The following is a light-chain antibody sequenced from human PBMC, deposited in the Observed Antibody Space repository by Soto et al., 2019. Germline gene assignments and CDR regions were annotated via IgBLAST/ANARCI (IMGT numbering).Light chain of an antibody. V-gene: IGKV3-15*01. CDR3: QQYSGSPRT. CDR2: GAS. CDR1: QSVSSN. Sequence: EIVMTQSPATLSVSPGERATLSCRASQSVSSNLAWYQQKPGQAPRLLIYGASTRATGIPARFRGSGSGTEFTLTISSLQSEDFAVYYCQQYSGSPRTFGQGTRLEIK. J-gene: IGKJ5*01.